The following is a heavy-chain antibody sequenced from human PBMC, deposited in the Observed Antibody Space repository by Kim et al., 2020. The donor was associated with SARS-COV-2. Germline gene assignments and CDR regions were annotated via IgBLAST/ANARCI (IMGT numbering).Heavy chain of an antibody. V-gene: IGHV3-33*06. CDR3: AKDFQDDYGDYGYNGLDV. CDR1: GFTFSSYG. J-gene: IGHJ6*02. CDR2: IWNDGSNK. D-gene: IGHD4-17*01. Sequence: GGSLRLSCAASGFTFSSYGMHWVRQAPGKGLEWVAVIWNDGSNKYYADSVKGRFTISRDNSKNTLYPQMNSLRAEDTAVYYCAKDFQDDYGDYGYNGLDVWGQGTTVTVSS.